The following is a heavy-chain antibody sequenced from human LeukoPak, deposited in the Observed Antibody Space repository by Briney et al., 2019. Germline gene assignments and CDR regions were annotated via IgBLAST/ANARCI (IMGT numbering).Heavy chain of an antibody. CDR1: GFTFDDYA. J-gene: IGHJ4*02. CDR2: ITWNSDTI. Sequence: PGGSLRLSCAASGFTFDDYAMHWVRHGPGKGLEWVAGITWNSDTIGYGDSVKGRFTISRDNAKNSLYLLMNSLGPDDTASYYCARVGVARSSGSGSYLWYLDYWGQGALVTVSS. V-gene: IGHV3-9*01. D-gene: IGHD3-10*01. CDR3: ARVGVARSSGSGSYLWYLDY.